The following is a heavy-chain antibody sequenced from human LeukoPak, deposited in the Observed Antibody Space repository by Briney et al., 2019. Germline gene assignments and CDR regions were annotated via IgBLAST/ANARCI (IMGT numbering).Heavy chain of an antibody. CDR1: GYSFTSYW. V-gene: IGHV5-51*01. CDR3: ARAGYSNRWDGVDY. J-gene: IGHJ4*02. Sequence: SGESLKISCKGSGYSFTSYWIGWVRQMPGKGLEFMGIIYPGDSDTRYSPSFQGQVTISVDKSINTAYLQWSSLKASDSAMYYCARAGYSNRWDGVDYWGQGTLVTVSS. D-gene: IGHD2/OR15-2a*01. CDR2: IYPGDSDT.